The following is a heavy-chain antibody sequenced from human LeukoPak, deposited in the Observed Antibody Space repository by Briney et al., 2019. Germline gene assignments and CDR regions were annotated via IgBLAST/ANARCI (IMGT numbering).Heavy chain of an antibody. D-gene: IGHD4-23*01. CDR3: ARETVVQSLYYFDY. V-gene: IGHV3-23*01. Sequence: GGSLRLSCAASGSTFSSYAMSWVRQAPGKGLEWVSAISGSGGSTYYADSVKGRFTISRDNSKNTLYLQMNSLRAEDTAVYYCARETVVQSLYYFDYWGQGTLVTVSS. CDR2: ISGSGGST. J-gene: IGHJ4*02. CDR1: GSTFSSYA.